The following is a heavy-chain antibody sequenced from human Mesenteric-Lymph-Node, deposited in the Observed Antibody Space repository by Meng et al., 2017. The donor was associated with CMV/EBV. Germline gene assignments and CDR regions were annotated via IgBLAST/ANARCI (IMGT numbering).Heavy chain of an antibody. CDR2: IYCDDDK. D-gene: IGHD6-13*01. CDR1: GFSLSTSGVG. CDR3: AHSSGIAAAGPFYFYY. J-gene: IGHJ4*02. Sequence: QITLKESGPTLVKPTQTLTLTCTFSGFSLSTSGVGVGWIRQHPGKALEWLALIYCDDDKRYSPSLKSRLTITKDTSKNQVVLTMTNMDPVDTATYYCAHSSGIAAAGPFYFYYWGQGTLVTVSS. V-gene: IGHV2-5*02.